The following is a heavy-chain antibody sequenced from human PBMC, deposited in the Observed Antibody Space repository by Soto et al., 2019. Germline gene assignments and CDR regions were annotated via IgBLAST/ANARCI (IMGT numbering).Heavy chain of an antibody. D-gene: IGHD2-15*01. CDR1: GGTFSSYT. J-gene: IGHJ4*02. CDR3: ARDGSGYCSGGSCYYLDY. Sequence: QVQLVQSGAEVKKPGSSVKVSCKASGGTFSSYTISWVRQAPGQGLEWMGRIIPILGIANYAQKFQGRVTITADESTSTAYMELSSLRSEDTAVYYCARDGSGYCSGGSCYYLDYWGQGTLVTVSS. V-gene: IGHV1-69*08. CDR2: IIPILGIA.